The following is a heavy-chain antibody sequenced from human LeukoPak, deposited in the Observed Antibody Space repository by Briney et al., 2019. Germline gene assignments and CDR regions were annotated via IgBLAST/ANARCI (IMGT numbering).Heavy chain of an antibody. V-gene: IGHV1-8*01. CDR2: MNPNSGNT. J-gene: IGHJ4*02. Sequence: ASVKVSCKASEYTFTSYDINWVRQATGQGLEWMGWMNPNSGNTGYAQEFQGRVTMTTNTSINTAYMELSSLRSEDTAVYYCARGTPSGWLGAVYWGQGTLVTVSS. CDR3: ARGTPSGWLGAVY. CDR1: EYTFTSYD. D-gene: IGHD6-19*01.